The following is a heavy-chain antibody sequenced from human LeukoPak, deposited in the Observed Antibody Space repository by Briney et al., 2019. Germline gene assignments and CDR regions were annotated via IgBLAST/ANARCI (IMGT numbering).Heavy chain of an antibody. CDR1: GDSISSSSYY. Sequence: SETLSLTCNVSGDSISSSSYYWSWIRVPPGKGLEWIGSIYYAGSTYYNPSLKSRVTISVDTSKSQFSLKLSSVTAADTAVYYCARGSQRGLYVGWFGENYYYYYYMDVWGKGTTVTISS. CDR3: ARGSQRGLYVGWFGENYYYYYYMDV. CDR2: IYYAGST. J-gene: IGHJ6*03. D-gene: IGHD3-10*01. V-gene: IGHV4-39*07.